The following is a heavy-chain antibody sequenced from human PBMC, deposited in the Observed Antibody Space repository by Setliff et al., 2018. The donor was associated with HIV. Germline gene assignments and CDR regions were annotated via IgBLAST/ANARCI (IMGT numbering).Heavy chain of an antibody. D-gene: IGHD3-10*01. J-gene: IGHJ1*01. CDR3: AQAQTSVSGSYYQYLQH. CDR2: LSGSGGST. Sequence: GVLKISCAASELTFSNYAMTWVRQAPGKGLEWVSSLSGSGGSTYYADSVKGRFTISRDNSKNTLYLRMNSLRAEDTAVYYCAQAQTSVSGSYYQYLQHWGQGTLVTVSS. V-gene: IGHV3-23*01. CDR1: ELTFSNYA.